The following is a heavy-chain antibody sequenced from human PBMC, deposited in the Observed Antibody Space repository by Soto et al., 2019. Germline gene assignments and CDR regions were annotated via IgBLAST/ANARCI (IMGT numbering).Heavy chain of an antibody. J-gene: IGHJ4*02. CDR2: IWYDGSNK. CDR3: ARDGTRGYQLLYDRLY. V-gene: IGHV3-33*01. D-gene: IGHD2-2*01. Sequence: PVGSLRLSCAASGFTFSSYGMHWVRQAPGKGLEWVAVIWYDGSNKYYADSVKGRFTISRDNSKNTLYLQMNSLRAEDTAVYYCARDGTRGYQLLYDRLYWGQGTLVTVSS. CDR1: GFTFSSYG.